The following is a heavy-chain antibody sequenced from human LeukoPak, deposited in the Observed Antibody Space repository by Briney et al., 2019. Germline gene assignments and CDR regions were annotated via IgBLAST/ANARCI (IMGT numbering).Heavy chain of an antibody. CDR3: AREGSGSLYYFDY. V-gene: IGHV3-66*01. CDR1: GFTVSSNY. J-gene: IGHJ4*02. D-gene: IGHD1-26*01. Sequence: PGGSLRLSCAASGFTVSSNYMSWVRQAPGKGLEWVSVIYSGGSTYYADSVKGRFTISRDNSKNTLYLQMNSLRAEDTAVYYCAREGSGSLYYFDYWGQGTLVTVSS. CDR2: IYSGGST.